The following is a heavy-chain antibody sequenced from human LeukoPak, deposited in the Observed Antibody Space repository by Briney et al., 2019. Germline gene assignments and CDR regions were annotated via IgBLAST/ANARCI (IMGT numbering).Heavy chain of an antibody. D-gene: IGHD2-15*01. CDR2: IFYSGTT. V-gene: IGHV4-39*01. CDR3: ARILKSGAGCYRY. Sequence: SETLSLTCTVSGDSISGSSYYWAWIRQPPGKGLEWIASIFYSGTTYYNPSLKSRVTISVDTSKNQFSLRLNSVTAADTAQYYCARILKSGAGCYRYWGQGTLVTVSS. CDR1: GDSISGSSYY. J-gene: IGHJ4*02.